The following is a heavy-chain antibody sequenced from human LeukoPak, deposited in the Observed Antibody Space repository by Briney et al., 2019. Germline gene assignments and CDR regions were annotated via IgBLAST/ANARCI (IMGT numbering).Heavy chain of an antibody. J-gene: IGHJ3*02. CDR1: GFTFSSYE. V-gene: IGHV3-48*03. CDR3: ARTVAGLPLDAFNI. CDR2: ISISGSTI. Sequence: PGGSLRLSCAASGFTFSSYEMNWVRQAPGKGREWVSFISISGSTIYYADSVKGRFTISRDNAKNSLYLQMNSLRAEDTAVYYCARTVAGLPLDAFNIWGQGTMVTVSS. D-gene: IGHD6-19*01.